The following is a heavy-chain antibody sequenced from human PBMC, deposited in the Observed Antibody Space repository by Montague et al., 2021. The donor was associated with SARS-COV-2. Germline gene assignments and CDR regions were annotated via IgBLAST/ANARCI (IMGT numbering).Heavy chain of an antibody. D-gene: IGHD3-22*01. J-gene: IGHJ6*02. CDR2: IYYSGST. V-gene: IGHV4-39*02. Sequence: SETLSLTCTVSGGSTSSSSYYWGWIRQPPGKGLEWIGSIYYSGSTYYNPSLKSRVTISVDTSKNQFSLKLSSMTAADTAVYYCAREAYYYDSSGYYGGGYYYYYGMDVWGQGTTVTVSS. CDR3: AREAYYYDSSGYYGGGYYYYYGMDV. CDR1: GGSTSSSSYY.